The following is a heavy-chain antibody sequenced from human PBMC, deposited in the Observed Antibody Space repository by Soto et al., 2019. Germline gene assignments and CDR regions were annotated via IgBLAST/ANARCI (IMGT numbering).Heavy chain of an antibody. V-gene: IGHV3-23*01. J-gene: IGHJ3*02. CDR2: ISGSGGST. D-gene: IGHD3-3*01. CDR3: AKPRGFLLAQCAFDI. CDR1: GFTFSSYA. Sequence: GGSLRLSCAASGFTFSSYAMSWVRPTLGKGLEWVSAISGSGGSTYYADSVKGRFTISRDNSKNTLYLQMNSLRAEDTAVYYCAKPRGFLLAQCAFDIWGQGTMVTVSS.